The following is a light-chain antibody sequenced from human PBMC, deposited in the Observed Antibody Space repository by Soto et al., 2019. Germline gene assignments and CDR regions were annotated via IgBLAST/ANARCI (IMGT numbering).Light chain of an antibody. J-gene: IGKJ1*01. Sequence: EIVMTQSPATLSVSPGERATLSCRASQSVSSNLAWYQQKPGQAPRLLIYDACNRATGIPARFSGSGSGTEFPPTVSRLAPDDAVVYYCQRYGSSGTFGQGTKVDIK. V-gene: IGKV3-20*01. CDR2: DAC. CDR1: QSVSSN. CDR3: QRYGSSGT.